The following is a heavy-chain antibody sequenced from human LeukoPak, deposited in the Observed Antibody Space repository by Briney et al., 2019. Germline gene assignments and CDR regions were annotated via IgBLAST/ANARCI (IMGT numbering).Heavy chain of an antibody. CDR2: INHSGST. J-gene: IGHJ6*03. CDR1: GGSFSGYY. Sequence: SETLSLTCAVYGGSFSGYYWSWIRQPPGKRLEWIGEINHSGSTNYNPSLKSRVTISVDTSKNQFSLKLSSVTAADTAVYYCARLRGAGGLRSVWFGTNYYYMDVWGKGTTVTISS. V-gene: IGHV4-34*01. CDR3: ARLRGAGGLRSVWFGTNYYYMDV. D-gene: IGHD3-10*01.